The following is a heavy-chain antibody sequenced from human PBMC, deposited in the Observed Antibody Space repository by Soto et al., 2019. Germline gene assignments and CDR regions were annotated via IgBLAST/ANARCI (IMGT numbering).Heavy chain of an antibody. CDR3: AMIPVDTYMNNWSDP. CDR1: GDSVTSGNYY. V-gene: IGHV4-61*01. Sequence: SETLSLTCTVSGDSVTSGNYYWSWIRQPPGKGLEWIGHIYYSGSTNYSPSLKSRVTISLDTSNNQFSLKVTSVTAADTDVYYCAMIPVDTYMNNWSDPWGKGTRVTVSS. J-gene: IGHJ5*01. CDR2: IYYSGST. D-gene: IGHD5-18*01.